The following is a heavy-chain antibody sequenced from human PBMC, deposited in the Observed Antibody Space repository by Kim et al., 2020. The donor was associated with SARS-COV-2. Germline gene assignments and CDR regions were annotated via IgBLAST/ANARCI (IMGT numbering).Heavy chain of an antibody. J-gene: IGHJ4*01. Sequence: GGSLRLSCAASGFTFSVSAMSWVRQAPGKGLEWVSAISGSSGSTYYADSVKGRFTISRDNSKNTLYLQMNSLRAEDTAVLHCATDPIPVYYGHPPLDYWG. CDR3: ATDPIPVYYGHPPLDY. D-gene: IGHD3-3*01. CDR2: ISGSSGST. CDR1: GFTFSVSA. V-gene: IGHV3-23*01.